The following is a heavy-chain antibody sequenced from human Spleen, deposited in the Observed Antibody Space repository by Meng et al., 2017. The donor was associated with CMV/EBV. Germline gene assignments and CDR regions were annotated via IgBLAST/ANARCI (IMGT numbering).Heavy chain of an antibody. V-gene: IGHV4-31*03. D-gene: IGHD3-10*01. Sequence: TVSGGSISSRNCCWGWIVRPPGKGMEYIGYIYYSESTYYNPSLNSRVTMSIDTSKNQFSLKLTSVTAADTAMYYCARDRFGYGSFDYWGQGTLVTVSS. CDR1: GGSISSRNCC. CDR2: IYYSEST. CDR3: ARDRFGYGSFDY. J-gene: IGHJ4*02.